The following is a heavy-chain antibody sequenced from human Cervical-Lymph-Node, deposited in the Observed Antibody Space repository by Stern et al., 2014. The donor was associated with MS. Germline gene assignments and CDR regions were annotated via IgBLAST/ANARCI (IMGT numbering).Heavy chain of an antibody. Sequence: EVQLVESGGGLVQPGGSLRLSCVASGFTFRHYWMHWVRQGPGKGLVWVARINRDGTTITHADSVKGRLTISRDNAKNTLYLQMNSLRVEDTAVYYCTKDTYGPEDYWGQGTSVTVSS. D-gene: IGHD3-10*01. CDR2: INRDGTTI. CDR3: TKDTYGPEDY. CDR1: GFTFRHYW. V-gene: IGHV3-74*02. J-gene: IGHJ4*02.